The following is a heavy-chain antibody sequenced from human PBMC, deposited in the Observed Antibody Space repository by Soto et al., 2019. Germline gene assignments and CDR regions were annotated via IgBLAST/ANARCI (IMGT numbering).Heavy chain of an antibody. Sequence: QVQLVQSGAEVKKPGSSVKVSCKASGGTFSSYAISWVRQAPGQGLEWMGGIIPIFGTANYAQKFQGRVTITADKSTRTAYMELSSLRSEDTAVYYCARGVVSYYDFWSGYYRDGMDVWGQGTKVTVSS. D-gene: IGHD3-3*01. CDR3: ARGVVSYYDFWSGYYRDGMDV. CDR1: GGTFSSYA. J-gene: IGHJ6*02. CDR2: IIPIFGTA. V-gene: IGHV1-69*06.